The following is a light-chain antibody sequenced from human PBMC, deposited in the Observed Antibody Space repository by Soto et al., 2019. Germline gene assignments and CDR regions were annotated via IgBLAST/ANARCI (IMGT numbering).Light chain of an antibody. J-gene: IGLJ3*02. CDR2: NNN. CDR3: EAWDDSLNGHWV. Sequence: QSVLTQPPSASGTPGQRVTISCSGSRSNIGSNTVNWYQQLPGTAPKLLISNNNQQPSGVPDRFSGSTSGTSASLAISGLQSEDEDDYYCEAWDDSLNGHWVFGGGTKLTVL. CDR1: RSNIGSNT. V-gene: IGLV1-44*01.